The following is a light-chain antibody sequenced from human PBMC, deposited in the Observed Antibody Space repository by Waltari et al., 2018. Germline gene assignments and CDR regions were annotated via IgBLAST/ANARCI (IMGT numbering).Light chain of an antibody. Sequence: QSALTQPHSASGSPGQSVTISCTGPSSDVGGFDYVSWYQQHPGKVPRLMIYEVSKRPSGVPDRFSGSKSGNTASLTVSGLQVEDEADYYCSSFAGSSQMLFGGGTKLTVL. CDR1: SSDVGGFDY. V-gene: IGLV2-8*01. CDR3: SSFAGSSQML. J-gene: IGLJ2*01. CDR2: EVS.